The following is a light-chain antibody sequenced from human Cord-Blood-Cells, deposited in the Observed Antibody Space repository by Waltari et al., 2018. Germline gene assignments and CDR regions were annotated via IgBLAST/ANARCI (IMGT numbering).Light chain of an antibody. J-gene: IGKJ1*01. V-gene: IGKV4-1*01. CDR2: WAS. CDR3: QQYYSTPWT. Sequence: DIVMTQAPDALAVAMGERAPTPCTPNQRVLYSSNNNNYLAWYQQKPGQPPKLLIYWASTRESGVPDRFSGSGSGTDFTLTISSLQAEDVAVYYCQQYYSTPWTFGQGTKVEIK. CDR1: QRVLYSSNNNNY.